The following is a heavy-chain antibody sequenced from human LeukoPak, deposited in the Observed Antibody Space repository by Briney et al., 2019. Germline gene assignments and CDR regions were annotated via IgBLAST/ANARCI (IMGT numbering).Heavy chain of an antibody. D-gene: IGHD1-26*01. CDR1: GFNFSSHW. Sequence: PGGSLRLSCEASGFNFSSHWMHWVRQAPGKGLVWISNIRGDGSLLGYADSVKGRFTVSRDNAKNTLFLHMTSLRAEDTAVYYCARGEVGAPPIDYWGQGALVTVSS. V-gene: IGHV3-74*01. CDR3: ARGEVGAPPIDY. CDR2: IRGDGSLL. J-gene: IGHJ4*02.